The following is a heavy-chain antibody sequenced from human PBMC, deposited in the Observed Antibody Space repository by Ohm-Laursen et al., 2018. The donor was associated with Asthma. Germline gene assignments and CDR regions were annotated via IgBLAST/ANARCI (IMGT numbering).Heavy chain of an antibody. CDR1: GGTFSSYA. Sequence: SSVKVSCKASGGTFSSYAISWVRQAPGQGLEWMGGIIPIFGTANYPQKFQARVTISADESTSTAYMELSSLRSEDTAVYYCARRTGVDAFDMWGQGTTVIVSS. V-gene: IGHV1-69*01. CDR2: IIPIFGTA. J-gene: IGHJ3*02. CDR3: ARRTGVDAFDM. D-gene: IGHD1-1*01.